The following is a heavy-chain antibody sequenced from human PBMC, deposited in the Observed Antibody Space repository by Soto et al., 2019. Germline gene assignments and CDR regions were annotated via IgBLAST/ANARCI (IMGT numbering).Heavy chain of an antibody. CDR1: GFTFSNYW. J-gene: IGHJ6*03. CDR3: ARGASGRYYMDV. CDR2: INSDGSRI. Sequence: EVQLVESGGGLVQPGGSLRLSCAASGFTFSNYWIHWVRQAPGKGLVWVSRINSDGSRINYADSVRGRFTISRDNAKNTLYLQVNSLGAEDTAVDYCARGASGRYYMDVWGKGTTVTVSS. D-gene: IGHD3-10*01. V-gene: IGHV3-74*01.